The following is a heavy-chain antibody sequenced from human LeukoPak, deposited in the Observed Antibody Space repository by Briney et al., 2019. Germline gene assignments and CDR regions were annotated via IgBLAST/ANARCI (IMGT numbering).Heavy chain of an antibody. Sequence: SETLSLTCAVYGGSFSGYYWSWIRQPPGKGLEWVGEINHSGSTNYNPSLKRRVTISVDSSKHQFSLTLSSATAAYTAVYYCASPRARPLITAAGLFDYWGQGTLVTVSS. J-gene: IGHJ4*02. CDR3: ASPRARPLITAAGLFDY. D-gene: IGHD6-13*01. CDR2: INHSGST. CDR1: GGSFSGYY. V-gene: IGHV4-34*01.